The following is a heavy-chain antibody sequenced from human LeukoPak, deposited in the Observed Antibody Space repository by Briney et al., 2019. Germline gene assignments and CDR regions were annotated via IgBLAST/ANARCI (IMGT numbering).Heavy chain of an antibody. D-gene: IGHD3-16*01. CDR2: ISSNSAHM. V-gene: IGHV3-21*01. Sequence: GGSLRLSCAASGFTFSSYSMNWVRQAPGKGLEWVSSISSNSAHMYYADSVKGRFTISRDNAKNTLYLQMNSLRAEDTAVYYCALTAFDYWGQGTLVTVSS. CDR3: ALTAFDY. J-gene: IGHJ4*02. CDR1: GFTFSSYS.